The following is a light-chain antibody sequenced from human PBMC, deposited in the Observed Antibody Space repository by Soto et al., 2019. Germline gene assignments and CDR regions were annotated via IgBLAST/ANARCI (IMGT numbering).Light chain of an antibody. CDR3: SSYKSSNTYV. CDR2: DVS. CDR1: SSDVGAYKY. Sequence: ALTQPASVSGSPGQSITISCTGTSSDVGAYKYVSWYQHHPGKVPQLMIYDVSNRPSGVSDRFSGSKSGNTASLTISGLQAEDEADYYCSSYKSSNTYVFGTGTKVTVL. V-gene: IGLV2-14*03. J-gene: IGLJ1*01.